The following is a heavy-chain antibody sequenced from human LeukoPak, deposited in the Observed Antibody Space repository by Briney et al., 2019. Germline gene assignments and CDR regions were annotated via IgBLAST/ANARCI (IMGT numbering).Heavy chain of an antibody. CDR2: INPNSGGT. CDR1: GYTFTGYY. CDR3: AKDNLDSTGGSWYHYHYYHGLDV. Sequence: ASVKVSCKASGYTFTGYYMHWVRQAPGQGLEWMGWINPNSGGTNYAQKFQGRVTMTRDTSISTAYMELSRLRSDDTAVYYCAKDNLDSTGGSWYHYHYYHGLDVWGQGTTVTVSS. J-gene: IGHJ6*02. D-gene: IGHD2-15*01. V-gene: IGHV1-2*02.